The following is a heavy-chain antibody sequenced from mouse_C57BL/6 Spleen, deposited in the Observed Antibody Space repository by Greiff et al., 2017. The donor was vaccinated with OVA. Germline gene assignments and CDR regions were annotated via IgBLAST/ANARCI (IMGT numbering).Heavy chain of an antibody. CDR2: ISSGGDYI. D-gene: IGHD2-4*01. V-gene: IGHV5-9-1*02. CDR1: GFTFSSYA. CDR3: TRDPRDYGFDY. J-gene: IGHJ2*01. Sequence: EVKVVESGEGLVKPGGSLKLSCAASGFTFSSYAMSWVRQTPEKRLEWVAYISSGGDYIYYADTVKGRFTISRDNARNTLYLQMSSLKSEDTAMYYCTRDPRDYGFDYWGQGTTLTVSS.